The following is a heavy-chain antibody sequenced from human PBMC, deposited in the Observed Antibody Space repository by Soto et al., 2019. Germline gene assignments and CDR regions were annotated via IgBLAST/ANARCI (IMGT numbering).Heavy chain of an antibody. CDR2: MYHSGNT. CDR3: VRYYYDSSGLNWFDP. CDR1: GGSISSGDFY. D-gene: IGHD3-22*01. V-gene: IGHV4-31*03. J-gene: IGHJ5*02. Sequence: LSLTCTVSGGSISSGDFYCSWIRQHPGKGLEWIGYMYHSGNTYYNPSLKSRVTMSLDTSKNQFSLKLTSVTAADTAVYYCVRYYYDSSGLNWFDPWGQGTLVTVSS.